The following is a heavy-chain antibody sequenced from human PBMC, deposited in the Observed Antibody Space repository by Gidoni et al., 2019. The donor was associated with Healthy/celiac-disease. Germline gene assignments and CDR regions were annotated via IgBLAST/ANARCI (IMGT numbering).Heavy chain of an antibody. CDR1: GGPFSSYA. CDR3: AREGGGYCSGGSCYYSCYY. CDR2: IIPIFGTA. V-gene: IGHV1-69*01. J-gene: IGHJ4*02. Sequence: QVQLVQSGAEVKKPGSSVKVSCKASGGPFSSYAIRWVRQAPGQGLEWMGGIIPIFGTANYAQKFQGRVTITADESTSTAYMELSSLRSEDTAVYYCAREGGGYCSGGSCYYSCYYWGQGTLVTVSS. D-gene: IGHD2-15*01.